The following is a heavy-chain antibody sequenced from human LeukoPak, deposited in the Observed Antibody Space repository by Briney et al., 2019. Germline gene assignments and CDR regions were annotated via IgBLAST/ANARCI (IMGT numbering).Heavy chain of an antibody. Sequence: GGSLRLSCAASGFTFSSYGMHWVRQAPGKGLEWVAVIRYDGSNKYYADSVKGRFTISRNNSKNTLYLQMNSLRAEDTAVYYCAKYDPTADYWGQGTLVTVSS. CDR2: IRYDGSNK. CDR3: AKYDPTADY. J-gene: IGHJ4*02. D-gene: IGHD4-17*01. V-gene: IGHV3-30*02. CDR1: GFTFSSYG.